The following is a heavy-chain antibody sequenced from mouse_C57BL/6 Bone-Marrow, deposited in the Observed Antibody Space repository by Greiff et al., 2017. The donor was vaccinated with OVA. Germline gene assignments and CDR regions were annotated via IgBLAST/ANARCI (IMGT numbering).Heavy chain of an antibody. Sequence: EVQGVESGGGLVKPGGSLKLSCAASGFTFSSYAMSWVRQTPEKRLEWVATISDGGSYTYYPDNVKGRFTISRDNAKNNLYLQMSHLKSEDTAMYYCARDGIYYDYDGPYFDYWGQGTTLTVSS. CDR2: ISDGGSYT. CDR3: ARDGIYYDYDGPYFDY. D-gene: IGHD2-4*01. CDR1: GFTFSSYA. V-gene: IGHV5-4*01. J-gene: IGHJ2*01.